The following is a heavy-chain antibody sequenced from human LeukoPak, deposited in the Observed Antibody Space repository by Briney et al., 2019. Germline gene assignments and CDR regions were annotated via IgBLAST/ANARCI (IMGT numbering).Heavy chain of an antibody. Sequence: PGRSLRLSCAASGFTFSSYAMHWVRQAPGKGLEWVAVISYDGSNKYYADSVKGRFTISRDNSKNTLYLQMNSLRAEDTAVYYCARDGAAAAHGDAFDIWGQGTMVTVSS. CDR1: GFTFSSYA. D-gene: IGHD6-13*01. J-gene: IGHJ3*02. CDR2: ISYDGSNK. V-gene: IGHV3-30-3*01. CDR3: ARDGAAAAHGDAFDI.